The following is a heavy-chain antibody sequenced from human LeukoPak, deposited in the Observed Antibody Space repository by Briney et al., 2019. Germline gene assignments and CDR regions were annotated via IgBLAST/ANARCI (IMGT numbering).Heavy chain of an antibody. CDR2: IYYSGST. CDR1: GGSISSSSYY. CDR3: ARTTEGYCSRTSCYGFSYSYYMDV. V-gene: IGHV4-39*07. J-gene: IGHJ6*03. D-gene: IGHD2-2*01. Sequence: SETLSLTCIVSGGSISSSSYYWGWIRQPPGKGLEWIGSIYYSGSTYYNPSLKSRVTISVDTSKNQFSLKLSSVTAADTAVYYCARTTEGYCSRTSCYGFSYSYYMDVWGKGTTVTISS.